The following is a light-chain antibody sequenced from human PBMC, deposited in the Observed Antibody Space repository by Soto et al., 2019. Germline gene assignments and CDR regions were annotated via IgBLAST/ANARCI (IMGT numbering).Light chain of an antibody. CDR1: QSVISY. CDR2: VTS. V-gene: IGKV1-39*01. J-gene: IGKJ4*01. Sequence: DIQMTQSPSSLSASVGDRVTITCRASQSVISYVNWYQQKPGKAPNLLIYVTSSLQSGVPSRFSGSGSGTDFTLSISSLQPEDFATYYCQQSYTTPTFGGGTKVEIK. CDR3: QQSYTTPT.